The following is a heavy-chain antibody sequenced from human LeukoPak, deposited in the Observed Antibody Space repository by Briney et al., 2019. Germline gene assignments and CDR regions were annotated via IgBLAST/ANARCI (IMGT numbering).Heavy chain of an antibody. J-gene: IGHJ4*02. CDR1: GFIFSNAW. CDR3: TTHPSDYDYVWGSYRPFDY. CDR2: IKGKTDGGTT. V-gene: IGHV3-15*01. D-gene: IGHD3-16*02. Sequence: GGSLRLSCAASGFIFSNAWMSWVRQAPGKGLEWVGRIKGKTDGGTTDYAAPVKGRFTISRDDSKNTLYLQMNSLKTEDTAVYYCTTHPSDYDYVWGSYRPFDYWGLGTLVTVSS.